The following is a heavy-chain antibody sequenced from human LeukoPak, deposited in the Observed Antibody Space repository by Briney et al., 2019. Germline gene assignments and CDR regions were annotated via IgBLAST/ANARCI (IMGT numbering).Heavy chain of an antibody. V-gene: IGHV3-21*01. Sequence: GGSLRLSCAASGFTFSSYSMNWVRQAPGKGLEWVSSISSSSSYIYYADPVKGRFTISRDNAKNSLYLQMNSLRAEDTAVYYCARDGVATTDYWGQGTLVTVSS. D-gene: IGHD5-12*01. CDR2: ISSSSSYI. CDR3: ARDGVATTDY. CDR1: GFTFSSYS. J-gene: IGHJ4*02.